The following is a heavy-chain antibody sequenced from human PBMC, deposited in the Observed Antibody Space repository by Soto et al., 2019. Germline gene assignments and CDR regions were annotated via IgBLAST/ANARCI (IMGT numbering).Heavy chain of an antibody. Sequence: QGQLVQSGAELKKPGASVKVSFRTSGYSFITNAMHWVRQDPGQRLEWLGWIKLGTGTTKYSQKFQGRVNITRDIAASAAYLESSTLRSEDTAVYFCARGVGPTYSYIYGMEVWGQGTTVTSSS. J-gene: IGHJ6*02. CDR1: GYSFITNA. CDR3: ARGVGPTYSYIYGMEV. D-gene: IGHD2-21*01. CDR2: IKLGTGTT. V-gene: IGHV1-3*01.